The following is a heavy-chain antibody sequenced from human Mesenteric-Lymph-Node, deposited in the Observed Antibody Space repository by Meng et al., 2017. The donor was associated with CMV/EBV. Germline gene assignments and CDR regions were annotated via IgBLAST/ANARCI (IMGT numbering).Heavy chain of an antibody. J-gene: IGHJ4*02. CDR1: GFTFSNYA. CDR2: ISGSGRST. CDR3: AKLGGNGAVAGIDY. Sequence: GESLKISCAASGFTFSNYAMSWVRQAPGKGLEWVSAISGSGRSTYLRDSVKGRFTISRDNSKNTLYLQMNSLRAEDTAVYYCAKLGGNGAVAGIDYWGQGTLVTVSS. D-gene: IGHD6-19*01. V-gene: IGHV3-23*01.